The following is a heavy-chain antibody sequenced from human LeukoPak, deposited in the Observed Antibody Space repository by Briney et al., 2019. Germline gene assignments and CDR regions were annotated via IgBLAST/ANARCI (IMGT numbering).Heavy chain of an antibody. CDR1: GYTFSNYW. CDR3: TRRYSSTWYYFDY. CDR2: VYPADSDT. V-gene: IGHV5-51*01. J-gene: IGHJ4*02. D-gene: IGHD5-18*01. Sequence: GESLKISCTGSGYTFSNYWIAWVRQMPGKGLEWMGIVYPADSDTKYSPSFQGQVSISADKFINTAYLQWSSLKASDTAIYYCTRRYSSTWYYFDYWGQGTLVTASS.